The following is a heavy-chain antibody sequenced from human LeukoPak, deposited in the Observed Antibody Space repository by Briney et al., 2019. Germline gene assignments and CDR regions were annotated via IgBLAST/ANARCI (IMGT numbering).Heavy chain of an antibody. CDR1: GYTFTSYG. CDR2: ISAYNGNT. J-gene: IGHJ3*02. Sequence: ASVKVSCKASGYTFTSYGISWVRQAPGQGLEWMGWISAYNGNTNYAQKFQGRVTITTDESTSTAYMELSSLRSEDTAVYYCARDPRAYCGGDCYSVGDAFDIWGQGTMVTVSS. CDR3: ARDPRAYCGGDCYSVGDAFDI. V-gene: IGHV1-18*01. D-gene: IGHD2-21*02.